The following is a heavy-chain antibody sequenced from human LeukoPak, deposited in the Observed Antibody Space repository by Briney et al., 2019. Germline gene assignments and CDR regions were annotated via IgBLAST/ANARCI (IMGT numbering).Heavy chain of an antibody. V-gene: IGHV1-8*03. D-gene: IGHD5-24*01. CDR1: GYTFTSYD. Sequence: GASVKVSCKASGYTFTSYDINWVRQATGQGLEWMGWMNPNCGNTGYAQKFQGRVTITTDESTSTAYMELSSLRSEDTAVYYCARDAPKDGYNSGYFDYWGQGTLVTVSS. J-gene: IGHJ4*02. CDR2: MNPNCGNT. CDR3: ARDAPKDGYNSGYFDY.